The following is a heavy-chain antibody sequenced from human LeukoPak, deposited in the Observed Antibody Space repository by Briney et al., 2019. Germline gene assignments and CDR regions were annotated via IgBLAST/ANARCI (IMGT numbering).Heavy chain of an antibody. J-gene: IGHJ3*02. V-gene: IGHV4-39*07. Sequence: SETLSLTCTVSGGSISSSSYYWGWIRQPPGKGLEWIGRIYTSGSTNYNPSLKSRVTMSVDTSKNQFSLKLSSVTAADTAVYYCAREEITMIPIWGQGTMVTVSS. CDR3: AREEITMIPI. CDR1: GGSISSSSYY. CDR2: IYTSGST. D-gene: IGHD3-22*01.